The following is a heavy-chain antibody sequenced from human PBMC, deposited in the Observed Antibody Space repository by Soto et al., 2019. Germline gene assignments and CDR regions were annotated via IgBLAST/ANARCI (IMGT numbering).Heavy chain of an antibody. Sequence: QVQLVESGGGVVQPGRSLRLSCAASGLTFSSYGMHWVRQAPGKGLEWVAVIWYDGSNKYYADSVKGRFTISRDNSKNTLYLQMNSLRAEDTAVYYCARDLSYGDSLRDVWGQGTTVTVSS. D-gene: IGHD4-17*01. V-gene: IGHV3-33*01. CDR2: IWYDGSNK. J-gene: IGHJ6*02. CDR1: GLTFSSYG. CDR3: ARDLSYGDSLRDV.